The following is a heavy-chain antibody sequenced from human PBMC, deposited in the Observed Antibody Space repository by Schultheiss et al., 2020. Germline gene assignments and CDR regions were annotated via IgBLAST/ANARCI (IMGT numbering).Heavy chain of an antibody. D-gene: IGHD6-13*01. CDR3: ARGASIAAAGTDRQTYYYYGMDV. J-gene: IGHJ6*02. CDR1: GFTFSSYW. V-gene: IGHV3-7*01. Sequence: GESLKISCAASGFTFSSYWMTWVRQAPGKGLEWVANIKQDGSEKYYVDSVKGRFTISRDNAKNSLYLQMNSLRAGDTAVYYCARGASIAAAGTDRQTYYYYGMDVWGQGTTVTVSS. CDR2: IKQDGSEK.